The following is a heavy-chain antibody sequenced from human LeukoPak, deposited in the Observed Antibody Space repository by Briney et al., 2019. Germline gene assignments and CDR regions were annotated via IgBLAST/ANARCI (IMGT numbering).Heavy chain of an antibody. J-gene: IGHJ4*02. CDR2: INPNSGGT. D-gene: IGHD4-17*01. CDR3: ATDTGTTVTLDY. Sequence: ASVKVSCKASGYTLTGYYMHWVRQAPGQGLEWMGWINPNSGGTNYAQKFQGRVTMTRDTSISTAYMELSRLRSDDTAVYYCATDTGTTVTLDYWGQGTLVTVSS. V-gene: IGHV1-2*02. CDR1: GYTLTGYY.